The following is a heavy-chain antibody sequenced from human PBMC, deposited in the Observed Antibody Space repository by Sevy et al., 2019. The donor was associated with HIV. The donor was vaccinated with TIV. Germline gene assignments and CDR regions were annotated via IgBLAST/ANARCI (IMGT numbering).Heavy chain of an antibody. J-gene: IGHJ4*02. CDR2: INQDGSEM. Sequence: GGSLRLSCKASGFSFTDFWMQWVRQVPGKGPEWVANINQDGSEMYYVDSVKGRFTISRDNAESALYLQMHGLRAEDAATYFCARRYFDLWCQGTVVTVSS. V-gene: IGHV3-7*01. CDR1: GFSFTDFW. CDR3: ARRYFDL.